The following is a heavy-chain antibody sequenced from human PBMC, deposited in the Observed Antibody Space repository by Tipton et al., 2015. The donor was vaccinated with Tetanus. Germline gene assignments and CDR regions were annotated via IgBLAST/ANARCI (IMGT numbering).Heavy chain of an antibody. D-gene: IGHD2-15*01. J-gene: IGHJ5*02. V-gene: IGHV3-66*01. CDR3: ARVRRGCSGGGCYSSFDP. CDR1: GFTVSNNY. CDR2: ISGGGDT. Sequence: SLRLSCAASGFTVSNNYMNWVRQAPGKGLEWVSVISGGGDTSYADSVKGRFIISTDNFKNTLYLQMDSLRAEDTAVYYCARVRRGCSGGGCYSSFDPWGQGSLVIVSS.